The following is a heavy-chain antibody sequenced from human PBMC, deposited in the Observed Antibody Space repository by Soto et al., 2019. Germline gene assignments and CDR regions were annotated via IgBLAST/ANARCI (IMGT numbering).Heavy chain of an antibody. D-gene: IGHD3-16*01. CDR3: ARDYDYFGH. V-gene: IGHV4-61*01. CDR2: VYYTGRT. J-gene: IGHJ4*02. CDR1: GGSVNSGSYF. Sequence: SETLSLTCTVSGGSVNSGSYFWIWIRQTPGKGLEWIGCVYYTGRTSYNPSLKSRVTISADTSKNQLSLMLTSVTAADTALYYCARDYDYFGHWGQGILVTVSS.